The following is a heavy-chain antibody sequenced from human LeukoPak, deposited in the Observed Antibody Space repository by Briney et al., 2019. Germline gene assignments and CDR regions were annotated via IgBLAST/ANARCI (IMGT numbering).Heavy chain of an antibody. Sequence: PGGSLRLSCTASGITFSHYGMHWVRQAPGRGLEWVAGIWYDGTDKYYADSVKGRFTIPRDNSRNTLYLQMNSLRVEDTAMYSCARDPAGNRGNFDYWGQGTLVTVSS. CDR1: GITFSHYG. CDR2: IWYDGTDK. D-gene: IGHD6-13*01. CDR3: ARDPAGNRGNFDY. V-gene: IGHV3-33*01. J-gene: IGHJ4*02.